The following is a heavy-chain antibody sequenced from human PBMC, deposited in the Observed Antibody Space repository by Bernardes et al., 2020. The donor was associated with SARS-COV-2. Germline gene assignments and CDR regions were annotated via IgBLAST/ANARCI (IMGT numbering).Heavy chain of an antibody. D-gene: IGHD1-26*01. CDR3: ARGLVGSYYYYYYGMDV. CDR1: GFTFSSYW. Sequence: GGSLRLSCAASGFTFSSYWMSWVRQAPGKGLEWVANIKQDGSEKYYADSVKGRFTISRDNAKNSLYLQMNSLGAEDTAVYYCARGLVGSYYYYYYGMDVWGQGTTVTVSS. V-gene: IGHV3-7*03. CDR2: IKQDGSEK. J-gene: IGHJ6*02.